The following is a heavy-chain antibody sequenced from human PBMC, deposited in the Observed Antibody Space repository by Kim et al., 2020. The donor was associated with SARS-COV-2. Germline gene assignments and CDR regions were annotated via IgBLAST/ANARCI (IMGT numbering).Heavy chain of an antibody. D-gene: IGHD2-2*03. V-gene: IGHV1-18*01. CDR2: ISAYNGNT. CDR3: ARDQNGYCTTASCFSFYGLDV. Sequence: ASVKVSCKASGYTFSSFGVSWVRQAPGQGPEWMGWISAYNGNTKNTERLQGRVAMTTDTSTTTAYMVLRSLTLDDTAVYYCARDQNGYCTTASCFSFYGLDVCGQGTTVTVSS. CDR1: GYTFSSFG. J-gene: IGHJ6*02.